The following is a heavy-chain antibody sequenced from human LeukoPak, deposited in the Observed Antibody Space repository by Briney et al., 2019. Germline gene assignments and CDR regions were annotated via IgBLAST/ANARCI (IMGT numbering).Heavy chain of an antibody. J-gene: IGHJ4*02. CDR3: ARARYSYGYGY. V-gene: IGHV4-34*01. CDR2: INHSGST. CDR1: GGSFSGYY. Sequence: SETLSLTCAVYGGSFSGYYWSWVRQPPGKGLEWIGEINHSGSTNYNPSLKSRVTISVDTSKNQFSLKLSSVTAADTAVYYCARARYSYGYGYWGQGTLVTVSS. D-gene: IGHD5-18*01.